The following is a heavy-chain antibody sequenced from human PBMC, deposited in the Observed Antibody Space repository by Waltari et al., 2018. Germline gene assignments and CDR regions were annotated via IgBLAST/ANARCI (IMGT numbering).Heavy chain of an antibody. Sequence: QLQLQESGPALVKPSETLSLTCTVSGDSISSRGYFWGWFRQSPGKGLEWIGSIYYTGSTYYNPSLMSRVTISADTSKNQFSLNLSSVTAADTAVFYCARFSKSANWFDPWGQGTLVTVAS. D-gene: IGHD3-3*02. CDR3: ARFSKSANWFDP. V-gene: IGHV4-39*01. CDR1: GDSISSRGYF. CDR2: IYYTGST. J-gene: IGHJ5*02.